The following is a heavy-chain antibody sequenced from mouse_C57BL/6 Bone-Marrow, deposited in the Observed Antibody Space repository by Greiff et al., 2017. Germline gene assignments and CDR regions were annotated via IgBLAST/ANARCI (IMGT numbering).Heavy chain of an antibody. CDR3: ARRPHSNGGYYYAMDY. CDR1: GYTFTSYG. V-gene: IGHV1-81*01. CDR2: IYPRSGNT. Sequence: VQLQQSGAELARPGASVKLSCKASGYTFTSYGISWVKQRTGQGLEWIGEIYPRSGNTYYNEKFKGKATLTADKSSSTAYMELRSLTSEDSAVYFCARRPHSNGGYYYAMDYWGQGTSVTVSS. D-gene: IGHD2-5*01. J-gene: IGHJ4*01.